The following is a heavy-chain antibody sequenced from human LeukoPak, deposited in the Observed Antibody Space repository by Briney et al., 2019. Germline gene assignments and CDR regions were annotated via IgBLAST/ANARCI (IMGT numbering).Heavy chain of an antibody. J-gene: IGHJ5*02. CDR2: ISAYNGNT. CDR3: ARDVADHRTDWFDP. CDR1: DYTFTSYG. D-gene: IGHD2-15*01. V-gene: IGHV1-18*01. Sequence: GASVGVSCKASDYTFTSYGISWVRQAAGQGGEGMGGISAYNGNTNYAQKLQGRVTMTTDTSTSTAYMELGSLRSDDTAVYYCARDVADHRTDWFDPWGQGTLVTVSS.